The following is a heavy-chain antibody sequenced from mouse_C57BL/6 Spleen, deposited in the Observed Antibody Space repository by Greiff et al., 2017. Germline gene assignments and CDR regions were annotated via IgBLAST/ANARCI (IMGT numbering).Heavy chain of an antibody. V-gene: IGHV1-69*01. J-gene: IGHJ4*01. D-gene: IGHD1-1*01. Sequence: QVQLQQPGAELVMPGASVKLSCKASGYTFTSYWMHWVKQRPGPGLEWIGEIDPSDSYTNYNQKFKGKSTLTVDKSSSTAYMQLSSLTSEDSAVYYCARGGDYYGSSYEYYAMDYWGQGTSVTVSS. CDR1: GYTFTSYW. CDR2: IDPSDSYT. CDR3: ARGGDYYGSSYEYYAMDY.